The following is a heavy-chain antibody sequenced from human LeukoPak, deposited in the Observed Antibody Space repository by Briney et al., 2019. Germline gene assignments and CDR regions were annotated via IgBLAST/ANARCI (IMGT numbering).Heavy chain of an antibody. Sequence: PGGSLRLSCAASGFTFSSYWMSWVRQAPGKGLEWVANIKQDGSEKYYEDSVKGRFTISRDNAKNSLYLQMNSLRADDTAVYYCARALWQQLVNYWGQGTLVTVSS. CDR1: GFTFSSYW. CDR2: IKQDGSEK. CDR3: ARALWQQLVNY. J-gene: IGHJ4*02. V-gene: IGHV3-7*01. D-gene: IGHD6-13*01.